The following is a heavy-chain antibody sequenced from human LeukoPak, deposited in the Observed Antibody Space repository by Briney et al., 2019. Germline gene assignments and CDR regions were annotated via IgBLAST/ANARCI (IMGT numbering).Heavy chain of an antibody. V-gene: IGHV3-7*05. CDR2: IKKDGSEK. CDR1: GFTFSIYW. D-gene: IGHD2-8*01. J-gene: IGHJ4*02. Sequence: GGSLRLSCAGSGFTFSIYWMSWVRQAPGKGLEWVANIKKDGSEKYRADSVKGRFSISRDNAKNSLYLQMNSLRVEDTAVYYCAREYEGGVDYWGRGTLVTVSS. CDR3: AREYEGGVDY.